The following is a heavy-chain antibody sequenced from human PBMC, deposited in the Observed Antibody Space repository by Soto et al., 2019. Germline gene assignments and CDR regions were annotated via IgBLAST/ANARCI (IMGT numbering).Heavy chain of an antibody. J-gene: IGHJ5*02. D-gene: IGHD2-15*01. CDR2: ITK. V-gene: IGHV3-48*01. CDR3: ARDGCSGSNCLNWFDP. Sequence: GGSLRLSCAASGFTFSSYSMNWVRQAPGKGLEWVSYITKYYADSVKGRFTISRDNAKNSLYLQMNSLRAEDTAVYYCARDGCSGSNCLNWFDPWGQGTLVTVSS. CDR1: GFTFSSYS.